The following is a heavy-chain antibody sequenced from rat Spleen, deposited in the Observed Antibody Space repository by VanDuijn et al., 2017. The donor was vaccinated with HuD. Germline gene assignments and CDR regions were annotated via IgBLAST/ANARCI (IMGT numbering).Heavy chain of an antibody. CDR2: IWTGGNT. J-gene: IGHJ2*01. CDR1: GFSLTSYN. CDR3: ARHDYSGDVDFEY. V-gene: IGHV2-30*01. Sequence: QVQLKESGPGLVQPSQTLSLTCTVSGFSLTSYNVHWVRQPTGKGLEWMGVIWTGGNTDYNSALQSRLSISRDTSKSQVFLKMNSLQPEDTGTYYCARHDYSGDVDFEYWGQGVRVTVSS. D-gene: IGHD1-1*01.